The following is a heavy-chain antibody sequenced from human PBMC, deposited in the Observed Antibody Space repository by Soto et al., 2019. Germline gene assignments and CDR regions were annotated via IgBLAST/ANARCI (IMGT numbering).Heavy chain of an antibody. CDR2: IIPIFGTA. CDR1: GGTFSSYA. Sequence: QVQLVQSGAEVKKPGSSVKVSCEASGGTFSSYAISWVRQAPGQGLEWMGRIIPIFGTANYAQKFQGRVTITADKSTCTAYVELSSLRSEDTAVYYCARAPNYDYVWGSYRPAYYFDYWGQGTLVTVSS. CDR3: ARAPNYDYVWGSYRPAYYFDY. D-gene: IGHD3-16*02. V-gene: IGHV1-69*06. J-gene: IGHJ4*02.